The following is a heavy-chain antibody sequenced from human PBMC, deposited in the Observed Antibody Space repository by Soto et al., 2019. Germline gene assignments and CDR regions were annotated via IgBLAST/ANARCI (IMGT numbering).Heavy chain of an antibody. CDR1: GYSFTSYW. CDR3: ARVLRDYYYGMDV. J-gene: IGHJ6*02. CDR2: IYPGDSDT. V-gene: IGHV5-51*01. Sequence: GASLRISCKGSGYSFTSYWIGWVRQMPGKGLEWMGIIYPGDSDTRYSPSFQGQVTISADKSISTAYLQWSSLKASDTAMYYCARVLRDYYYGMDVWGQGTTVTVSS.